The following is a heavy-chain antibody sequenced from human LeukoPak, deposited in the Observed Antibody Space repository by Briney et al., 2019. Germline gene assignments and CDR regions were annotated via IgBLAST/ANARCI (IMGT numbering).Heavy chain of an antibody. CDR2: IYSGGST. CDR1: GFTFSSYS. J-gene: IGHJ4*02. CDR3: ARDFMATITDY. D-gene: IGHD5-24*01. Sequence: GGSLRLSCAASGFTFSSYSMNWVRQAPGKGLEWVSVIYSGGSTYYADSVKGRFTISRDNSKNTLYLQMNSLRAEDTAVYYCARDFMATITDYWGQGTLVTVSS. V-gene: IGHV3-66*01.